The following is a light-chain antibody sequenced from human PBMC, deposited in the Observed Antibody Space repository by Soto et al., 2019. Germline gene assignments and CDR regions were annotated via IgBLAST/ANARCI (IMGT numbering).Light chain of an antibody. CDR3: QKYNSAPT. V-gene: IGKV3-15*01. Sequence: EIVMTQSPATLSVSPGERATFSCRASQSVSSNLAWYQQKPGQAPRLLIYGASIRATGIPARFSGSGSGTEFTLTISTLQSEDVAAYYCQKYNSAPTFGPGTKVDIK. CDR2: GAS. J-gene: IGKJ1*01. CDR1: QSVSSN.